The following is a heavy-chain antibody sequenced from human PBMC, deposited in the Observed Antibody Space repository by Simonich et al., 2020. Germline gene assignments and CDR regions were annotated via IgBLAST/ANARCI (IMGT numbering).Heavy chain of an antibody. CDR2: INPNRGGT. J-gene: IGHJ6*03. Sequence: QVQLVQSGAEVKKPGASVKVSCKASGYTFTGYYMHWGRQAPGQGLEWRGWINPNRGGTNDAQKFQGRGTMTRDTSISTAYMELSRLRSDDTAVYYCARDRAARYYSYYYMDVWGKGTTVTVSS. V-gene: IGHV1-2*02. CDR1: GYTFTGYY. D-gene: IGHD6-6*01. CDR3: ARDRAARYYSYYYMDV.